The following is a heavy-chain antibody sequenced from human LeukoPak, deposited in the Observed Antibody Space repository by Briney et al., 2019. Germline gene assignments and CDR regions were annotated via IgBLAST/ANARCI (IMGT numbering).Heavy chain of an antibody. CDR3: ARGGGYCSGGSCPYYFDY. V-gene: IGHV1-69*05. J-gene: IGHJ4*02. D-gene: IGHD2-15*01. CDR2: IIPIFGTA. CDR1: GGTFSSYA. Sequence: SVKVSCKASGGTFSSYAISWVRQAPGQGLEWMGGIIPIFGTANYAQKFQGRVTMTKNISISTAYMDLSSLRSEDTAVYYCARGGGYCSGGSCPYYFDYWGQGTLVTVSS.